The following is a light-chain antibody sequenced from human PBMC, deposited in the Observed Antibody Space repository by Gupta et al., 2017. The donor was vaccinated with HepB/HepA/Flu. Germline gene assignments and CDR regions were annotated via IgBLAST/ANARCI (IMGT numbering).Light chain of an antibody. CDR2: GAS. CDR1: QSVSSN. J-gene: IGKJ4*01. CDR3: QQYDGRPPFT. V-gene: IGKV3-15*01. Sequence: ETLMTQSPATLSVSPGERVTLSCRASQSVSSNLAWYQKKPGQAPRLLIYGASTRATGIPARFSGSGSGTEFTLTISSLQSEDFAVYYCQQYDGRPPFTFGGGTKVEIK.